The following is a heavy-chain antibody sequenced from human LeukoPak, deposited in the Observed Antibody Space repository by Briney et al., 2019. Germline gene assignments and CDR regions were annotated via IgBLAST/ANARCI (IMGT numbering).Heavy chain of an antibody. J-gene: IGHJ4*02. D-gene: IGHD2-15*01. CDR1: GFTLSSSE. V-gene: IGHV3-48*03. CDR3: ARDLVKYCSGGSCPKDY. Sequence: PGASLRLSWAAAGFTLSSSEMGWVRQAAGEGLGWVSYISISGSTIYYAEPVKGRFIISRDNAKTSLYLEMNSLRAEDTAVYYCARDLVKYCSGGSCPKDYWGQGSLVTVSS. CDR2: ISISGSTI.